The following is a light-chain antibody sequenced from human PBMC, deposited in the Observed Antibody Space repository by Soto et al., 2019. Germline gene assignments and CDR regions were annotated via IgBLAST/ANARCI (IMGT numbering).Light chain of an antibody. CDR2: EVS. Sequence: QSALTQSASVSGSPGQSITISCTGTSSDIGAYNYVSWYQQHPGKAPKLMIYEVSNRPSGVSNRFSGSKSGNTASLTISGLQDEDAADYYCSSYTGTSTPYVFGTGTKLTVL. V-gene: IGLV2-14*01. J-gene: IGLJ1*01. CDR3: SSYTGTSTPYV. CDR1: SSDIGAYNY.